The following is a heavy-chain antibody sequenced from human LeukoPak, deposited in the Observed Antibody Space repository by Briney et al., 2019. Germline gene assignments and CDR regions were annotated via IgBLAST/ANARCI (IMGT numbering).Heavy chain of an antibody. D-gene: IGHD2-2*01. CDR1: GFAFSSYS. V-gene: IGHV3-48*04. J-gene: IGHJ4*02. Sequence: GGSLRLSCAASGFAFSSYSMNWVRQAPGEGPEWLSYISSASGSIYYADSVKGRFTISRDNAKNSLFLQMSSLRAEDTAMYYCARLPAYCSSSACYYDYWGQGTLVTVSS. CDR3: ARLPAYCSSSACYYDY. CDR2: ISSASGSI.